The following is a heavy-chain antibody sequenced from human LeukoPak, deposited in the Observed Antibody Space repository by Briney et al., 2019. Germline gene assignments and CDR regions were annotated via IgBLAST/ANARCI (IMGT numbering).Heavy chain of an antibody. D-gene: IGHD3-22*01. Sequence: SETLSLTCAVYGGSFSGYYWSWIPQPPGKGLEWIGEINHSGSTNYNPSLKSRVTISVDTSKNQFSLKLSSVTAADTAVYYCARVRRLYYPFDYWGQGTLVTVSS. V-gene: IGHV4-34*01. J-gene: IGHJ4*02. CDR1: GGSFSGYY. CDR2: INHSGST. CDR3: ARVRRLYYPFDY.